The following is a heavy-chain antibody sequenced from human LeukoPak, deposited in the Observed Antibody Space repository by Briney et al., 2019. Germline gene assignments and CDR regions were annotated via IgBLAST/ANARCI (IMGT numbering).Heavy chain of an antibody. Sequence: ASVKVSCKASGYTFTSYDINWVRQATGRGLEWMGWMNPNSGNTGYAQKLQGRVTMTTDTSTSTAYMELRSLRSDDTAVYYCARDYLTGSNYWGQGTLVTVSS. D-gene: IGHD3-9*01. J-gene: IGHJ4*02. CDR3: ARDYLTGSNY. CDR1: GYTFTSYD. CDR2: MNPNSGNT. V-gene: IGHV1-8*02.